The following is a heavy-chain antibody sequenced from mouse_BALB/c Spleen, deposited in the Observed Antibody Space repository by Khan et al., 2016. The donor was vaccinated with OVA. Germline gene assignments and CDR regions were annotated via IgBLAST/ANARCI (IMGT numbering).Heavy chain of an antibody. CDR1: GFSLSSYG. Sequence: QVQLKQSGPGLVAPSQSLSITCPISGFSLSSYGVHWLRQPPGKGLEWLGVIWSGGSTNYNSALMSRLSVSKDNSKSQVFLKMNSLQIDDIAMYYCARDRGYDFEYFDYWGQGTTLTVSS. V-gene: IGHV2-9*02. D-gene: IGHD2-4*01. CDR3: ARDRGYDFEYFDY. J-gene: IGHJ2*01. CDR2: IWSGGST.